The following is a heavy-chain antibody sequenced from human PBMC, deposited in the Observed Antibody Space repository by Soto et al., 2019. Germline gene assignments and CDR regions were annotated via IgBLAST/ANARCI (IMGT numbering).Heavy chain of an antibody. D-gene: IGHD6-13*01. Sequence: QVQLQESGPGLVKPSETLSLTCTVSGGSNSSYYWTWIRQPPGKGLEWIGYIYYSGSTNYNPSLKSRVTISVATSKTQFSLKLISVTAADTAVYYCARLYGYYHYMDVWGKGTTVTVSS. CDR3: ARLYGYYHYMDV. V-gene: IGHV4-59*08. CDR2: IYYSGST. CDR1: GGSNSSYY. J-gene: IGHJ6*03.